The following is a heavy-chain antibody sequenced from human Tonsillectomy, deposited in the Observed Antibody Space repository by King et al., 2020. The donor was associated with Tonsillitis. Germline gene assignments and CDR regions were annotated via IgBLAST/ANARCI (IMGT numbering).Heavy chain of an antibody. CDR3: ARETPGDYCDYDHSFDI. CDR2: IYYSGST. CDR1: GGSISSYY. V-gene: IGHV4-59*01. Sequence: VQLQESGPGLVKPSETLSLTCTVSGGSISSYYWSWIRQPPGKGLEWMGYIYYSGSTNYNPSLKSRVTISVDTTKNQFSLKLSSVTAADTAVYYCARETPGDYCDYDHSFDIWGQGTMVTVSS. J-gene: IGHJ3*02. D-gene: IGHD4-17*01.